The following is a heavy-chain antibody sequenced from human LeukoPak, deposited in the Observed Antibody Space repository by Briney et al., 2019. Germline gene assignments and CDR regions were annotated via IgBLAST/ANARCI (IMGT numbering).Heavy chain of an antibody. CDR3: ARDSKDGSERFDY. CDR1: GFTFSDYY. D-gene: IGHD3-10*01. J-gene: IGHJ4*02. V-gene: IGHV3-11*01. Sequence: KSGGSLRLSCAASGFTFSDYYMSWIRQAPGKGLEWVSYISSSGSTIYYADSVKGRFTISRDNAKNSLYLQINSLRAEDTAVYYCARDSKDGSERFDYWGQGTLVTVSS. CDR2: ISSSGSTI.